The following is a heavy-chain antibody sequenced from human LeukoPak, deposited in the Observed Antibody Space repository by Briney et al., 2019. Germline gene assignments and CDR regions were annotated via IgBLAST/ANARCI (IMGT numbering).Heavy chain of an antibody. J-gene: IGHJ4*02. D-gene: IGHD6-13*01. V-gene: IGHV4-59*12. CDR2: IYYSGST. CDR3: AGHVSAAAGGR. CDR1: GGSIGSYY. Sequence: SETLSLTCTVSGGSIGSYYWSWIRQPPGKGLEWIGYIYYSGSTNYNPSLKSRVTISVDTSKNQFSLKLNSMTAADTAVYYCAGHVSAAAGGRWGQGTLVTVSS.